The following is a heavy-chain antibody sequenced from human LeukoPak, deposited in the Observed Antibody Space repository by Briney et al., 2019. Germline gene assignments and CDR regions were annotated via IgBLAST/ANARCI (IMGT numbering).Heavy chain of an antibody. D-gene: IGHD6-6*01. J-gene: IGHJ4*02. Sequence: ASVKVSCKVSGYTLTELSMHWVRQAPGKGLEWMGGFDPEDGETIYAQKFQGRVTMTEDTSTDTAYMELSSLRSGDTAVYYCATGMSIAAHSFDYWGQGTLVTVSS. CDR1: GYTLTELS. V-gene: IGHV1-24*01. CDR3: ATGMSIAAHSFDY. CDR2: FDPEDGET.